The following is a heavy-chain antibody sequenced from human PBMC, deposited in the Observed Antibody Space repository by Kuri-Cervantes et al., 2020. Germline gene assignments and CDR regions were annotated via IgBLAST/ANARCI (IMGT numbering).Heavy chain of an antibody. D-gene: IGHD3-10*01. V-gene: IGHV3-48*02. CDR2: ISSSSSTI. CDR3: ARGRQVSGGYYCHNWFDP. Sequence: GESLKISCAASGFTFSSYSMNWVRQAPGKGLEWVSYISSSSSTIYYADSVKGRFTISRDNAKNSLYLQMNSLRDEDTAVYYCARGRQVSGGYYCHNWFDPWGQGTLVTVSS. J-gene: IGHJ5*02. CDR1: GFTFSSYS.